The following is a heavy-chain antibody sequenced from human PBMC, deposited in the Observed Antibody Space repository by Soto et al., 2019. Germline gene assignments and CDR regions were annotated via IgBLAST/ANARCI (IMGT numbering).Heavy chain of an antibody. J-gene: IGHJ4*02. CDR3: AKDIAAMVTSYYFDY. D-gene: IGHD5-18*01. CDR1: GFTFDDYA. Sequence: GGSLRLSCAASGFTFDDYAMHWVRQAPGKGLEWVSGISWNSGSIGYADSVKGRFTISRDNAKNSLYLQMNSLRAEDTALYYCAKDIAAMVTSYYFDYWGQGTLVTVSS. CDR2: ISWNSGSI. V-gene: IGHV3-9*01.